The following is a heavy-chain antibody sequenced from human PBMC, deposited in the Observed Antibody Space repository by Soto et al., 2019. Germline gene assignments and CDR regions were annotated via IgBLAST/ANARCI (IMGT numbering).Heavy chain of an antibody. CDR3: ASRFKSAGWLDP. J-gene: IGHJ5*02. Sequence: QVQLVQSGPEVKKPGASVKVSCKASGYTFTTYAIHWVRQAPGQGLEWMGWINAGNGNTEFSERFRGRVTITSDTSASTAHMELTGLTSEDTAVYYCASRFKSAGWLDPWGQGTLVTVSS. CDR1: GYTFTTYA. CDR2: INAGNGNT. D-gene: IGHD3-10*01. V-gene: IGHV1-3*01.